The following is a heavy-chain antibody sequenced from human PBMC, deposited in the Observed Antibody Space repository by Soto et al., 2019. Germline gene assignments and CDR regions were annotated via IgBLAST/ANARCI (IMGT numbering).Heavy chain of an antibody. CDR3: AKSIYGDYTSYYFDY. CDR2: ISYDGSNK. V-gene: IGHV3-30*18. CDR1: GFTFSSYG. Sequence: GGSLRLSCAASGFTFSSYGMHWVRQAPGKGLEWVAVISYDGSNKYYADSVKGRFTISRDNSKNTLYLQMNSLRAEDTAVYYCAKSIYGDYTSYYFDYWGQGTLVTVSS. J-gene: IGHJ4*02. D-gene: IGHD4-17*01.